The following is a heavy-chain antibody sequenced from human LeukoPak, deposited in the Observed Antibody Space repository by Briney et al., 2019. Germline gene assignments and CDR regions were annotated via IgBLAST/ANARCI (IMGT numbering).Heavy chain of an antibody. V-gene: IGHV3-30-3*02. D-gene: IGHD6-19*01. CDR3: AKKGYSSGKTDAFDI. Sequence: GGSLRLSCEASGFTFTSYATHWVRQAPGKGLEWVAVISSDGSNKYYADSVKGRFTISRDNSKNTLYLQMSSLRAEDTAIYYCAKKGYSSGKTDAFDIWGQGTMVTVSS. CDR1: GFTFTSYA. J-gene: IGHJ3*02. CDR2: ISSDGSNK.